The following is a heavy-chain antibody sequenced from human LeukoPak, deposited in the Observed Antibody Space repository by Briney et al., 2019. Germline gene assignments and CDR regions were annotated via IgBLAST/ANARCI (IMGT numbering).Heavy chain of an antibody. V-gene: IGHV4-59*08. CDR2: IHYTGST. J-gene: IGHJ4*02. CDR3: ARFSGYDDTGHHYLDN. Sequence: SETLSLTCSVSGDSISPHYWSWIRQPPEKGLEWIGYIHYTGSTNYNPSLKSRVTISVETSTNHFSLRLSSVTAADTAVYYCARFSGYDDTGHHYLDNWGQGALVAVSS. D-gene: IGHD3-22*01. CDR1: GDSISPHY.